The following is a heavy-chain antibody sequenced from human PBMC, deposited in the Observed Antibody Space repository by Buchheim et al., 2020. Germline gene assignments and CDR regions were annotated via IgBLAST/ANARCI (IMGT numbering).Heavy chain of an antibody. CDR2: ASHDGTYK. V-gene: IGHV3-30*18. Sequence: QVQLVESGGGVVQPGRFLRLSCAASGFTFSDYGMHWVRQPPGRGLEWVAVASHDGTYKYYADSVKGRFTIPRDNSKNTLYLKMNSLRTGDTAIYYCAKDLGFHFASGSSYFDSWGQGAL. D-gene: IGHD3-10*01. CDR1: GFTFSDYG. J-gene: IGHJ4*02. CDR3: AKDLGFHFASGSSYFDS.